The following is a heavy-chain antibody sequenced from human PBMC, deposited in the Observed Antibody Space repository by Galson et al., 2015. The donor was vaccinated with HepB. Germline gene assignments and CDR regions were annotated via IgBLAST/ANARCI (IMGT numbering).Heavy chain of an antibody. D-gene: IGHD3-10*01. CDR1: GFSLSTSGMH. J-gene: IGHJ4*02. Sequence: PALVKPTQTLTLTCTFSGFSLSTSGMHVTWIRQPPGKALEWLALIDWDDDKYYNTSLETRLIISKDTSKNQVVLTMTNMDPVDTATYYCARMESASGFDYWGQGTLVTVSS. V-gene: IGHV2-70*01. CDR2: IDWDDDK. CDR3: ARMESASGFDY.